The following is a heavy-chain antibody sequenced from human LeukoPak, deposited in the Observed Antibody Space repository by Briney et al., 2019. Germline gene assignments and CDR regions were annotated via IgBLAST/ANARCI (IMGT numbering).Heavy chain of an antibody. CDR1: GGSFSGYY. CDR3: AGMRITTPTVRTLDY. Sequence: SETLSLTCAVYGGSFSGYYWSWIRQPPGKGLEWIGEINHSGSTNYNPSLKSRVTISIDTSKNQFSLKLSSVTAADTAVYYCAGMRITTPTVRTLDYWGQGTLVTVSS. D-gene: IGHD1-14*01. V-gene: IGHV4-34*01. CDR2: INHSGST. J-gene: IGHJ4*02.